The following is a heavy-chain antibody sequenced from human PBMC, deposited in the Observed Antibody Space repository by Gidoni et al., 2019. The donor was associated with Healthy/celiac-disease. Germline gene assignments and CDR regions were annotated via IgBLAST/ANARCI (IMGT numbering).Heavy chain of an antibody. CDR2: IYHSGST. V-gene: IGHV4-38-2*01. J-gene: IGHJ4*02. CDR1: GYSISSGYY. D-gene: IGHD5-18*01. CDR3: ASGYTY. Sequence: QVQLQESGPGLVKPSETLSLTCAVSGYSISSGYYWGWIRQPPGKGRAWIGSIYHSGSTYYNPSLKSRVTISVDTSKNQFSLKLSSVTAADTAVYYCASGYTYWGQGTLVTVSS.